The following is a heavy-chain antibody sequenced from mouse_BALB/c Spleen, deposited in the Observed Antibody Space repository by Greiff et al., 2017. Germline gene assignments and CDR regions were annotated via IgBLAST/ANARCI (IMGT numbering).Heavy chain of an antibody. V-gene: IGHV3-2*02. Sequence: EVQLQQSGPGLVKPSQSLSLTCTVTGYSITSDYAWNWIRQFPGNKLEWMGYISYSGSTSYNPSLKSRISITRATSKNQFFLQLNSVTTEDTATYYCARGYYGNPWFAYWGQGTLVTVSA. CDR2: ISYSGST. D-gene: IGHD2-1*01. J-gene: IGHJ3*01. CDR3: ARGYYGNPWFAY. CDR1: GYSITSDYA.